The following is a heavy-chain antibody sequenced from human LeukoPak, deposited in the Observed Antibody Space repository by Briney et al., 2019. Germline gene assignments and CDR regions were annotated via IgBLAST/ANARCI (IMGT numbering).Heavy chain of an antibody. Sequence: GGSLRISCAASGFTFSNAWMSWVRQAPGKGLEWVGRIKSKTDGGTTDYAAPVKGRFTISRDDSKNTLYLQMNSLKTEDTAVYYCTTDLNYYDSSGSINYTDYWGQGTLVTVSS. J-gene: IGHJ4*02. CDR3: TTDLNYYDSSGSINYTDY. CDR1: GFTFSNAW. V-gene: IGHV3-15*01. D-gene: IGHD3-22*01. CDR2: IKSKTDGGTT.